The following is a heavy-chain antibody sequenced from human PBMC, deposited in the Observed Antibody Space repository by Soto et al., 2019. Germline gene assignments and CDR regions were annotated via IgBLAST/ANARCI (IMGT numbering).Heavy chain of an antibody. CDR1: GGSISSGDYY. CDR3: AKVGGFGATTIDY. Sequence: SETLSLTCTVSGGSISSGDYYWSWIRQPPGKGLEWIGYIYYSGSTYYNPSLKSRVTISVDTSKNQYSLKLSSVTPADTAFFYRAKVGGFGATTIDYWGQGTLVTVSS. V-gene: IGHV4-30-4*01. J-gene: IGHJ4*02. D-gene: IGHD3-10*01. CDR2: IYYSGST.